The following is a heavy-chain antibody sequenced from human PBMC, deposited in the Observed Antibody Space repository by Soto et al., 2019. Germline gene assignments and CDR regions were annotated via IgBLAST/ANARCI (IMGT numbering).Heavy chain of an antibody. D-gene: IGHD5-18*01. CDR2: IYYSGST. Sequence: SSETLSLTCTVSGGSISSYYWSWIRQPPGKGLEWIGYIYYSGSTNYNPSLKSRVTISVDTSKNQLSLKLSSVTAADTAVYYCARQGSEGYSYGPGAADYYYGMDVWGQGTTVTVSS. CDR1: GGSISSYY. CDR3: ARQGSEGYSYGPGAADYYYGMDV. J-gene: IGHJ6*02. V-gene: IGHV4-59*01.